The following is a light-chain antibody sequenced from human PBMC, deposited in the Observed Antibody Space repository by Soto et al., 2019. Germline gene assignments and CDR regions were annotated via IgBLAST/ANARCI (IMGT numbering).Light chain of an antibody. CDR3: QQYNNWPRAT. Sequence: EIVMTQSPATLSVSPGERATLSFSASQSISSNLAWYQQKPGQAPRLLMFRTSSRATGFPARFSGSGSGTEFNLTISSLQSEDFGVYYCQQYNNWPRATFGGGTKV. V-gene: IGKV3-15*01. J-gene: IGKJ4*01. CDR1: QSISSN. CDR2: RTS.